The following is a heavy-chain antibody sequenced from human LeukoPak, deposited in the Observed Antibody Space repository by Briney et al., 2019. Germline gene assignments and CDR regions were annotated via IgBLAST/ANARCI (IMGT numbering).Heavy chain of an antibody. CDR1: GFTFSDYY. D-gene: IGHD6-6*01. CDR2: INSDGSST. CDR3: ANAYEYSSSSFDY. J-gene: IGHJ4*02. Sequence: GGSLRLSCAASGFTFSDYYMSWIRQAPGKGLVCVSRINSDGSSTSYADSVKGRFTISRDNAKNTLYLQMNSLRAEDTAVYYCANAYEYSSSSFDYWGQGTLVTVSS. V-gene: IGHV3-74*01.